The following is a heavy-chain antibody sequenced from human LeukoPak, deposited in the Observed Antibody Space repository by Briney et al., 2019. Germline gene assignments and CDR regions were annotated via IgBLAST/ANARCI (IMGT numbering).Heavy chain of an antibody. J-gene: IGHJ3*02. D-gene: IGHD6-19*01. CDR3: ARGVEVIAVAGFDAFDI. CDR1: GGTFSSYA. V-gene: IGHV1-69*13. Sequence: SVTVSCKDSGGTFSSYAISWVGQAPGQGLEWMGGIIPIFGTANYAQKFQGRVTITADESTSTAYMELSSLRSEDTAVYYCARGVEVIAVAGFDAFDIWGQGTMVTVSS. CDR2: IIPIFGTA.